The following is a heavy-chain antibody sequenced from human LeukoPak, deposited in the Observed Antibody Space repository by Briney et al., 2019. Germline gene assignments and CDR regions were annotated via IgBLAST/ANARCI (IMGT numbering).Heavy chain of an antibody. Sequence: GGSLRLSCAASGFTFSNYAMSWVRQAPGKGLEWVSSITSTSTYIYYADSVKGRFTISRDNAKNSLYLQMNSLRAEDTAVYYCTRGGVDYWGQGTLVTVSS. V-gene: IGHV3-21*01. CDR2: ITSTSTYI. J-gene: IGHJ4*02. D-gene: IGHD5-12*01. CDR1: GFTFSNYA. CDR3: TRGGVDY.